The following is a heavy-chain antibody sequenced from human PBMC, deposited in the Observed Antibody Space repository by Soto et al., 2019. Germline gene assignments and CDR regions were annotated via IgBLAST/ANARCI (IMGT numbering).Heavy chain of an antibody. CDR2: IIPIFGTA. CDR3: ARDPHDKYCGGDCYSDY. D-gene: IGHD2-21*02. J-gene: IGHJ4*02. Sequence: QVQLVQSGAEVKKPGSSVKVSCKASGGTFSGYAISWVRQAPGQGLEWMGGIIPIFGTANYAQKFQGRVTITADESTSTAYMELSSLRSEDTAVYYCARDPHDKYCGGDCYSDYWGQGTLVTVSS. CDR1: GGTFSGYA. V-gene: IGHV1-69*01.